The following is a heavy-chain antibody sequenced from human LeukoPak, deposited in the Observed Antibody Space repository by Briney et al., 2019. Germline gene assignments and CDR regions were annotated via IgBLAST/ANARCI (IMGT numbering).Heavy chain of an antibody. CDR1: GFTFSSYA. Sequence: GGSLRLSCAASGFTFSSYAMHWVRQAPGKGLEYVSAISSNGGSTYYANFVKGRFTISRDNSKNTLYLQMGSLRAEDMAVYYCARVLRGSDGAFGIWGQGTMVTVSS. CDR2: ISSNGGST. J-gene: IGHJ3*02. CDR3: ARVLRGSDGAFGI. D-gene: IGHD1-26*01. V-gene: IGHV3-64*01.